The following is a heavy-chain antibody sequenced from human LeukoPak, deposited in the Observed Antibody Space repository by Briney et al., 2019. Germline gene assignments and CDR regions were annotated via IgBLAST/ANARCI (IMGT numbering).Heavy chain of an antibody. CDR2: ISGNGHTI. Sequence: GGSLRLSCAASGFTFHVYAISWVRQAPGKGLEWVSLISGNGHTISYADSVRGRFTISRDNTKNSLYLQMDSLTTEDTAVYYCARDDGASSLLDFWGQGTLVTVSS. V-gene: IGHV3-43*02. CDR3: ARDDGASSLLDF. CDR1: GFTFHVYA. J-gene: IGHJ4*02. D-gene: IGHD3-16*02.